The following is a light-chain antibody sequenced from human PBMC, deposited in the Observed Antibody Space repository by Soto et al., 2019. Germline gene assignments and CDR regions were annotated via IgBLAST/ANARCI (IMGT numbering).Light chain of an antibody. CDR3: LQHNSYPRT. CDR2: DAS. J-gene: IGKJ1*01. CDR1: QDISNY. Sequence: DIQMTQSPSSLSASVGDRVTITCQASQDISNYLNWYQQKPGKAPKLLIYDASNLETGVPSRFSGSGSGTEFTLTINGLQPDDFATYYCLQHNSYPRTFGQGTKVDIK. V-gene: IGKV1-33*01.